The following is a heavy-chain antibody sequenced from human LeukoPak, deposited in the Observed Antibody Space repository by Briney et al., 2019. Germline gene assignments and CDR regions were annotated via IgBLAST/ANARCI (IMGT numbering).Heavy chain of an antibody. CDR3: ARAIAVAGTCGFDY. CDR2: IYYSGST. Sequence: SETLSLTCTVSGGSISSSSYYWGWIRQPPGKGLEWIGSIYYSGSTYYIPSLKSRVTISVDTSKNQFSLKLSSVTAADTAVYYCARAIAVAGTCGFDYWGQGTLVTVSS. CDR1: GGSISSSSYY. D-gene: IGHD6-19*01. J-gene: IGHJ4*02. V-gene: IGHV4-39*07.